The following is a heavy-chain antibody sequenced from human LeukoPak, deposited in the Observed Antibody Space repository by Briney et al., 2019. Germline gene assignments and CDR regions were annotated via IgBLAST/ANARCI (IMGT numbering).Heavy chain of an antibody. D-gene: IGHD3-10*01. CDR1: GGSISSGGHY. Sequence: SQTLSLTCTVSGGSISSGGHYWSWIRQPAGKGLEYLGRISSTGSTNYNPSLRSRVTISADTSKNHFSLKLTSVTAADTAVYYCARDQTYSGSGIYTYFDYWGQGSLVTVSS. V-gene: IGHV4-61*02. CDR3: ARDQTYSGSGIYTYFDY. CDR2: ISSTGST. J-gene: IGHJ4*02.